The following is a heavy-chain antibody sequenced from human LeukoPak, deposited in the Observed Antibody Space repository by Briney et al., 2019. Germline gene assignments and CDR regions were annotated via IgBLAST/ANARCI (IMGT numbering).Heavy chain of an antibody. J-gene: IGHJ6*02. CDR2: ISGSGGST. V-gene: IGHV3-23*01. Sequence: GGSLRLSCAASGLTFSSYAMSWVRQAPGKGLEWISGISGSGGSTYYADSVKGRFTIFRDNSKNTLYLQMNSLRAEDTAVYYCARAESVAVAATPYYYGMDVWGQGTTVTVSS. CDR3: ARAESVAVAATPYYYGMDV. D-gene: IGHD6-19*01. CDR1: GLTFSSYA.